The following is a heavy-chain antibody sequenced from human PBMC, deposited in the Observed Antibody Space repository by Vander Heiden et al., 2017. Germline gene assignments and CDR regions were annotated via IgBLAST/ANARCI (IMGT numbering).Heavy chain of an antibody. CDR1: GGSFSGYY. D-gene: IGHD5-18*01. CDR2: INHSGTT. V-gene: IGHV4-34*02. CDR3: ARGNGIGGYSRDY. Sequence: QVQLQQWGAGLLKPSETLSLTCAVYGGSFSGYYWSWIRQPPGKGLEWIGEINHSGTTNYNPSLKSRVTISVDTSKNQFSLKLSSVTAADTAVYYCARGNGIGGYSRDYWGQGTLVTVSS. J-gene: IGHJ4*02.